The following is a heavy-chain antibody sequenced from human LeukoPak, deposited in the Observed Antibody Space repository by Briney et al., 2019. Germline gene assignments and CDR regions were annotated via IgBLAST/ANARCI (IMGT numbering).Heavy chain of an antibody. Sequence: SETLSLTCGVYGGSFSGYYWTWIRQSPGMGLEWIGEIIHTGRTNYNPSLTSRVSISVDTSKNQFSLELSSVTAADTAVYYCARRSGWHYVDYWGQGSLVTVSS. D-gene: IGHD6-19*01. J-gene: IGHJ4*02. CDR2: IIHTGRT. CDR1: GGSFSGYY. CDR3: ARRSGWHYVDY. V-gene: IGHV4-34*12.